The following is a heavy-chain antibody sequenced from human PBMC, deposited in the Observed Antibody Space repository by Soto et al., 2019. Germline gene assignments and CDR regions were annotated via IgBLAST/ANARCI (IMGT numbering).Heavy chain of an antibody. J-gene: IGHJ6*01. CDR3: VRDRGGGSGNYYQSQGMDV. CDR2: IYPNGIT. Sequence: QLQLQESGSGLVKPSQTLSLTCSVSSGSITTGGSSWSWIRQPPGKGLEWIGYIYPNGITSHNPSLKSRVTMSVDKSRNQFSLKLRSVTVADTAVYYCVRDRGGGSGNYYQSQGMDVW. V-gene: IGHV4-30-2*01. CDR1: SGSITTGGSS. D-gene: IGHD3-10*01.